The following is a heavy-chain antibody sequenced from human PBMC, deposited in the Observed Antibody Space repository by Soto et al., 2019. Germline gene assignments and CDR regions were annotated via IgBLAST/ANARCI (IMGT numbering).Heavy chain of an antibody. Sequence: SETLSLTCTVSGCSISSISYYWGWIRQPPGKGLEWIGSIKYSGHTFYNPSLKSRVTMFVDTSKNQFSLRLSSVTAAETAVYYCARVDIAVVPSNTFDYWGQGTLVTVSS. CDR2: IKYSGHT. V-gene: IGHV4-39*01. CDR1: GCSISSISYY. D-gene: IGHD2-2*01. J-gene: IGHJ4*02. CDR3: ARVDIAVVPSNTFDY.